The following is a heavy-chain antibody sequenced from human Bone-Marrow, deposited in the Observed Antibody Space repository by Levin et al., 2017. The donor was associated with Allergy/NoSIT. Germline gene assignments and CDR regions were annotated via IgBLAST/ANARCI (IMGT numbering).Heavy chain of an antibody. CDR3: ATIMVRGDKYDY. CDR2: VYHSGST. D-gene: IGHD3-10*01. CDR1: GGSISAYY. J-gene: IGHJ4*02. Sequence: GSLRLSCTVSGGSISAYYWSWIRQPPGKGLEWIGHVYHSGSTNYNPSLKSRVTISADTSKNQFFLSVRSVTAADTAIYYCATIMVRGDKYDYWGPGTMVIV. V-gene: IGHV4-4*08.